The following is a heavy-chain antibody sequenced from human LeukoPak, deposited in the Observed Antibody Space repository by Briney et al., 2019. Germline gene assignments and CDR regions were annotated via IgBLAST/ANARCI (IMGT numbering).Heavy chain of an antibody. CDR3: ARSRDGYNLDY. CDR2: ISYDGSNK. V-gene: IGHV3-30-3*01. CDR1: GFTFSSYA. Sequence: PGGSLRLSCATSGFTFSSYAMHWVRQAPGKGLEGVAVISYDGSNKYYADSVKGRFTISRDNSKNTLYLQMNRLRAEDKAVYYCARSRDGYNLDYWGQGTLVTVSS. D-gene: IGHD5-24*01. J-gene: IGHJ4*02.